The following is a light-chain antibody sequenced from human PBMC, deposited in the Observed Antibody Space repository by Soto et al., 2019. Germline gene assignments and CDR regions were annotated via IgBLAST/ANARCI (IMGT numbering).Light chain of an antibody. CDR1: QSVSSN. CDR3: QQYNNWPQT. J-gene: IGKJ1*01. CDR2: GAS. Sequence: EVGMTQSASTLSVNQGERATLSCRASQSVSSNLAWYQQKPGQAPRLLIYGASTRATGIPARFSGSGSGTEFTLTISSLQSEDFAVYYCQQYNNWPQTFGQGTKVDVK. V-gene: IGKV3-15*01.